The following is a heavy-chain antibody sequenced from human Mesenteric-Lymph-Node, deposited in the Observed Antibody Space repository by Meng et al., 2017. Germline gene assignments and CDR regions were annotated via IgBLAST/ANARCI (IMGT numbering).Heavy chain of an antibody. V-gene: IGHV6-1*01. CDR1: GDSVSSNSAA. CDR2: TYYRSKWYN. D-gene: IGHD6-19*01. CDR3: ARSGSSGWIDY. Sequence: HVQLQLSGPGPVKPSQTHSLTCAISGDSVSSNSAAWNWIRQFPTKGLEWLGRTYYRSKWYNGYAVSVKSRITINPDTSKNQFSLQLNFVTPEDTAMYCCARSGSSGWIDYWGQGTLVTASS. J-gene: IGHJ4*02.